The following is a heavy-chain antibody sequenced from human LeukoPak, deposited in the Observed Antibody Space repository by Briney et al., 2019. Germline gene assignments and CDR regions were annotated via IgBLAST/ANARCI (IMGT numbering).Heavy chain of an antibody. D-gene: IGHD1-26*01. CDR1: GGSISSGSYY. Sequence: SETLSLTCTVSGGSISSGSYYWSWIRQHPGEGLEWIGYIFYSGSTYYNPSLKSRVTISVDTSKNQFALKLSSVTAADTAVYYCARAERGGTNYFDYWGQGTLVTVSS. J-gene: IGHJ4*02. V-gene: IGHV4-31*03. CDR3: ARAERGGTNYFDY. CDR2: IFYSGST.